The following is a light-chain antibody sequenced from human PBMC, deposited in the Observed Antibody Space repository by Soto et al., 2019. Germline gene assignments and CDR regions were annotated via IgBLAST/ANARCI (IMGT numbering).Light chain of an antibody. CDR2: GNN. J-gene: IGLJ2*01. Sequence: QSALTQPPSASGTPGQRVNISCSGSGSNIGSNAVNWYQQLPGTAPKLLIFGNNQRPSGVPDRFSASKSGTSASLAISGLKSDDEADYYCAEWDDSLNGLVVFGGGTKVTVL. CDR3: AEWDDSLNGLVV. V-gene: IGLV1-44*01. CDR1: GSNIGSNA.